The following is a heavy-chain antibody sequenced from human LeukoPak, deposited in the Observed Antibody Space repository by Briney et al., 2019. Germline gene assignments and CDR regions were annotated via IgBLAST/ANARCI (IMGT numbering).Heavy chain of an antibody. CDR1: GLTFSNAW. J-gene: IGHJ4*02. CDR3: TTLGAFDY. D-gene: IGHD3-16*01. CDR2: IISKNDGGTT. Sequence: GGSLRLSCVVSGLTFSNAWMSWVRQAPGKGLEWVGRIISKNDGGTTDYAAPVKGRFSTSRDDSKNTQYLQMNSLKTEDTAVYYCTTLGAFDYWGQGTLVTVSS. V-gene: IGHV3-15*01.